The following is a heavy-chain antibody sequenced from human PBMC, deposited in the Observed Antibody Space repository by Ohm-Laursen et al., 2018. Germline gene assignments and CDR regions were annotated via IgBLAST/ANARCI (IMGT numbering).Heavy chain of an antibody. J-gene: IGHJ4*02. CDR2: IKQDGSEK. CDR3: ARGRYGSDWAFDY. Sequence: SLRLSCAASGFTFSGYWMSWVRQAPEKGLQWVANIKQDGSEKYYVDSEKGRFTISRDNAKNSLYLQMNSLRAEDTAVYYCARGRYGSDWAFDYWGQGTLVTVSS. D-gene: IGHD6-19*01. V-gene: IGHV3-7*01. CDR1: GFTFSGYW.